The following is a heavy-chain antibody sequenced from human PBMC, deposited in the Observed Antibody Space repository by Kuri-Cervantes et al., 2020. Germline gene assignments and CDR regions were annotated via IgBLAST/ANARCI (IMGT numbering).Heavy chain of an antibody. V-gene: IGHV1-18*01. CDR2: ISACNGNT. J-gene: IGHJ4*02. D-gene: IGHD3-16*02. CDR3: ARAGGHYDYVWGWYRLTYFDY. CDR1: GYTFTSYG. Sequence: ASVKVSCKASGYTFTSYGISWVRQAPGQGLEWMGWISACNGNTNYAQKLQGRVTITTDTSTSTAYMELTSLRSDDTAVYYCARAGGHYDYVWGWYRLTYFDYWGQGILFTVSS.